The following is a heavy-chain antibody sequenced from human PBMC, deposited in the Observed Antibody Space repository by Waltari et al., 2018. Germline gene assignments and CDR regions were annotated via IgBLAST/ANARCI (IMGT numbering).Heavy chain of an antibody. V-gene: IGHV1-69*04. J-gene: IGHJ4*02. CDR2: TIPILGIA. D-gene: IGHD5-12*01. Sequence: QVQLVQSGAEVKKSGSSVKVSCKASGGTFSSYAISWVRQAPGQGLEWMGRTIPILGIANYAQKFQGRVTITAEESTSTAYMELSSLRSEDTAVYYCARGSEMATILFDYWGQGTLVTVSS. CDR1: GGTFSSYA. CDR3: ARGSEMATILFDY.